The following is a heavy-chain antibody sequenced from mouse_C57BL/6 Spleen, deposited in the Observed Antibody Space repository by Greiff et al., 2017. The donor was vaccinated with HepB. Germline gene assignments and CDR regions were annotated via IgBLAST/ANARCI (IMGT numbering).Heavy chain of an antibody. V-gene: IGHV5-12*01. CDR2: ISNGGGST. D-gene: IGHD1-2*01. CDR3: ASFGVDY. CDR1: GFTFSDYY. J-gene: IGHJ4*01. Sequence: EVQLVESGGGLVQPGGSLKLSCAASGFTFSDYYMYWVRQTPEKRLEWVAYISNGGGSTYYPDTVKGRFTISRDNAKNTLYLQMSRLKSEDTAMYYCASFGVDYWGQGTSVTVSS.